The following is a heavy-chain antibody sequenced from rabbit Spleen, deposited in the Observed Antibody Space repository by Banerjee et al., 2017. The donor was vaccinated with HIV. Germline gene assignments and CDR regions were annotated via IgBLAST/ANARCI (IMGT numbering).Heavy chain of an antibody. V-gene: IGHV1S7*01. D-gene: IGHD6-1*01. Sequence: QVKETGGGLVQPGGSLTLSCKASGFDFRRYYLTWVRQAPGKRLGWIGIISVGEGATDYASWVNGRFTISSDNAQNTVDLQMSGLTAADTATYFCARAGYAGYGYANFRDYYGMDLWGQGTLVTVS. J-gene: IGHJ6*01. CDR1: GFDFRRYY. CDR3: ARAGYAGYGYANFRDYYGMDL. CDR2: ISVGEGAT.